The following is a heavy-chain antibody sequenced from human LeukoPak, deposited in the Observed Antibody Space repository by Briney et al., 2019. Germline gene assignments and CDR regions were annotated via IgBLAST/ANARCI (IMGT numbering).Heavy chain of an antibody. V-gene: IGHV3-30*02. Sequence: PGGSLRLSCAASGFTFSSYGMHWVRQAPGKGLEWVAFIRYDGSNKYYADSVKGRFTISRDNSKNTLYPQMNSLRAEDTAVYYCAKDHYGGIDYWGQGTLVTVSS. D-gene: IGHD3-16*01. CDR1: GFTFSSYG. CDR2: IRYDGSNK. J-gene: IGHJ4*02. CDR3: AKDHYGGIDY.